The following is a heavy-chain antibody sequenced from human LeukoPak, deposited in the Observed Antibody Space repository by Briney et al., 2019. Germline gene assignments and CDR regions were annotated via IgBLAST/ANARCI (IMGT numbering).Heavy chain of an antibody. J-gene: IGHJ4*02. D-gene: IGHD3-22*01. Sequence: GRSLRLSCAASGFTFSSYAMHWVRQAPGKGLEWVAVISYDGSNKYYADSVKGRFTISRDNSKNTLYLQMNSLRAEDTAVYYCAKGRSYYYDSSGLDYWGQGTLVTVSS. CDR2: ISYDGSNK. CDR1: GFTFSSYA. V-gene: IGHV3-30-3*01. CDR3: AKGRSYYYDSSGLDY.